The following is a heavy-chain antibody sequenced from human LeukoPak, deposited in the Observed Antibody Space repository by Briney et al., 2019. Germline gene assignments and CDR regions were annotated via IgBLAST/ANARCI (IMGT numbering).Heavy chain of an antibody. CDR1: DYSISSGYY. D-gene: IGHD2-15*01. CDR3: ARNESGGYFDS. V-gene: IGHV4-38-2*01. Sequence: SETLSLTCAVSDYSISSGYYWGWIRQPPGKGLEWIGSICYSGSTDYNPSLKSRVTISVDTSKKQFSLKLSSVTAADTAVYYCARNESGGYFDSWGQGTLVGVSS. J-gene: IGHJ4*02. CDR2: ICYSGST.